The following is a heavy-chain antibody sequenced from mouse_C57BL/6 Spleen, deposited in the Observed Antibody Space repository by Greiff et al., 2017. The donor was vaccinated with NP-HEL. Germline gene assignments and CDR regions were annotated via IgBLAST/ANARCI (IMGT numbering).Heavy chain of an antibody. D-gene: IGHD2-3*01. V-gene: IGHV1-42*01. CDR2: INPSTGGT. CDR1: GYSFTGYY. J-gene: IGHJ2*01. Sequence: VQLQQSGPELVKPGASVKISCKASGYSFTGYYMNWVKQSPEKSLEWIGEINPSTGGTTYNQKFKAKATLTVDKFSSTAYMQLKSLTSEDSAVYYCARERAYDGYYDYWGQGTTLTVSS. CDR3: ARERAYDGYYDY.